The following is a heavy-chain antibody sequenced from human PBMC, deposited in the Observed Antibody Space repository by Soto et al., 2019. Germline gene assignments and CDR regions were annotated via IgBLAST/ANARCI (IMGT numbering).Heavy chain of an antibody. Sequence: SVKVSCKASGGTFSSYTISWVRQAPGQGLEWMGRIIPILGIANYAQKFQGRVTITADKSTSTAYIELSSLRSEDTAVYYCAREVVVVVAATGGADYYYMDVWGKGTTVTVSS. J-gene: IGHJ6*03. CDR2: IIPILGIA. D-gene: IGHD2-15*01. V-gene: IGHV1-69*04. CDR3: AREVVVVVAATGGADYYYMDV. CDR1: GGTFSSYT.